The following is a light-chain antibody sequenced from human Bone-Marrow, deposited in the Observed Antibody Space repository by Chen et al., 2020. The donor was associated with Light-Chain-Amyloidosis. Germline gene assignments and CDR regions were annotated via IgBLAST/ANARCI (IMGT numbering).Light chain of an antibody. Sequence: SYVLTQPSSVSVAPGQTATIACGGNNIGSTRVHWYQQTPGQAPLLVVYDDSDRPSGIPERLSGSNAANTATRTISRVEAGDEADYYCQVWDRSSDRPVFGGGTKLTVL. CDR3: QVWDRSSDRPV. CDR2: DDS. CDR1: NIGSTR. V-gene: IGLV3-21*02. J-gene: IGLJ3*02.